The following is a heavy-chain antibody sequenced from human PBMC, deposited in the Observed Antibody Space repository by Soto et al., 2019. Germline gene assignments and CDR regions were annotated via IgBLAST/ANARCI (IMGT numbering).Heavy chain of an antibody. V-gene: IGHV4-59*01. D-gene: IGHD3-10*01. CDR2: IYYSGST. J-gene: IGHJ4*01. CDR1: GGSISSYY. CDR3: ARGQITMVRGVILDY. Sequence: PSETLSLTCTVSGGSISSYYWSWIRQPPGKGLEWIGYIYYSGSTNYNPSLKSRVTISVDTSKNQFSLKLSSVTAADTAVYYCARGQITMVRGVILDYWGHGTLVTVS.